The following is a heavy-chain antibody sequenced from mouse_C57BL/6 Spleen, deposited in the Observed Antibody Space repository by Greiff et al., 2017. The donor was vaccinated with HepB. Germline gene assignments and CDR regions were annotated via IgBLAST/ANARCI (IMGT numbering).Heavy chain of an antibody. CDR3: ARRDGNYVGAMDY. Sequence: VQLQQPGAELVRPGSSVKLSCKASGYTFTSYWMDWVKQRPGQGLEWIGNIYPSDSETHYNQKFKDKATLTVDKSSSTAYMQLSSLTSEDSAVYYCARRDGNYVGAMDYWGQGTSVTVSS. CDR1: GYTFTSYW. D-gene: IGHD2-1*01. J-gene: IGHJ4*01. V-gene: IGHV1-61*01. CDR2: IYPSDSET.